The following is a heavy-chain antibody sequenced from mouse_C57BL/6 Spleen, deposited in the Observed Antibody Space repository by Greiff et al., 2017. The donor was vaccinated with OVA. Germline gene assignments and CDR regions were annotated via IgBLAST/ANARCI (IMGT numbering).Heavy chain of an antibody. CDR1: GFTFSDYG. CDR2: ISSGSSTI. J-gene: IGHJ2*01. D-gene: IGHD3-1*01. V-gene: IGHV5-17*01. Sequence: EVQLVESGGGLVKPGGSLKLSCAASGFTFSDYGMHWVRQAPEKGLEWVAYISSGSSTIYYADTVKGRFTISRDNAKNTLFLQMTSLRSEDTAMYYCARIGLGRNYFDYWGQGTTLTVSS. CDR3: ARIGLGRNYFDY.